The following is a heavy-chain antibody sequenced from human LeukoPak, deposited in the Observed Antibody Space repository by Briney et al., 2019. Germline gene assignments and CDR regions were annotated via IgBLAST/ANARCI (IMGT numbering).Heavy chain of an antibody. CDR1: GFTFSNYA. Sequence: GGSLRLSCAASGFTFSNYAMHWVRQAPGKGLEWVSTIDGPTFRTHYADSVMGRFTISRDNSKNTLYLQMNSLRAEDAAVYYCAREGNYYDMDVWGQGTTVTVSS. CDR3: AREGNYYDMDV. J-gene: IGHJ6*02. CDR2: IDGPTFRT. V-gene: IGHV3-23*01.